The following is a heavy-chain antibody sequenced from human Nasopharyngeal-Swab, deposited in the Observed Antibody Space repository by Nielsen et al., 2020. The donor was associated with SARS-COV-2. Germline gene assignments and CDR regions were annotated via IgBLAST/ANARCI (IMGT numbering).Heavy chain of an antibody. CDR2: INHSGST. Sequence: SETLSLTCAVYGGSFSGYYWSWIRQPPGKGLEWIGVINHSGSTNYNPSLKSRVTISVDTSKNQFSLKLSSVTAADTAVYYCARVPGYYYYYMDVWGKGTTVTVSS. V-gene: IGHV4-34*01. CDR1: GGSFSGYY. J-gene: IGHJ6*03. CDR3: ARVPGYYYYYMDV.